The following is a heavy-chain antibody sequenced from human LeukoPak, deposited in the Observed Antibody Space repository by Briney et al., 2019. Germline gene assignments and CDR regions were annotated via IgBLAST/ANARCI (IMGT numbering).Heavy chain of an antibody. J-gene: IGHJ3*02. Sequence: GGSLRLSCAASGFTVSDNYMNWVRQAPGKGLEWVSVLYASGTIYYADSVKGRFTISRDNSKNTLYLQMNSLTAEDTAVYYCAREVLGFCSGGSCYEFDAIHIWGQGTMLTVSS. CDR2: LYASGTI. CDR3: AREVLGFCSGGSCYEFDAIHI. D-gene: IGHD2-15*01. V-gene: IGHV3-53*01. CDR1: GFTVSDNY.